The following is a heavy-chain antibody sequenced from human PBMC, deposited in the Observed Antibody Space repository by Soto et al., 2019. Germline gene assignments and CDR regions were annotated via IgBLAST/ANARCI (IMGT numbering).Heavy chain of an antibody. J-gene: IGHJ5*02. CDR2: IIPILGIA. CDR3: ARVGYYDSSGYSWFDP. D-gene: IGHD3-22*01. CDR1: GGTFSSYT. Sequence: QVQLVQSGAEVKKPGSSVKVSCKASGGTFSSYTISWVRQAPGQGLEWMGRIIPILGIANYAQKFQGRVTITADKSTSTADMELSSLRSEDTAVYYCARVGYYDSSGYSWFDPWGQGTLVTVSS. V-gene: IGHV1-69*02.